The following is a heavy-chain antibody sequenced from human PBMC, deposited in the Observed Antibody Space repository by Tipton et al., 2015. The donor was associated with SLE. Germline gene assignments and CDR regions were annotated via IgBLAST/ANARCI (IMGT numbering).Heavy chain of an antibody. CDR2: ISSNGGTT. Sequence: QLVQSGGTLVQPGGSLRLSCEATGFNFNNFSMHWVRQAPGKGLAYVSVISSNGGTTDYANSVKGRFTISRDNTKNTLYLQMGGLTVEDMGVYYCARGGSGYDYNSYFYGLDVWGQGTTVTVSS. D-gene: IGHD5-12*01. J-gene: IGHJ6*02. CDR1: GFNFNNFS. CDR3: ARGGSGYDYNSYFYGLDV. V-gene: IGHV3-64*01.